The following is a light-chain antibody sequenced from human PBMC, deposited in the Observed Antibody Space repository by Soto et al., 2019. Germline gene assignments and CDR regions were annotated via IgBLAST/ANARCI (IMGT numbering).Light chain of an antibody. CDR2: DVT. CDR1: SSDVGAFNY. J-gene: IGLJ1*01. CDR3: SSYTTRNTEV. V-gene: IGLV2-14*03. Sequence: QSALTQPDSVSGSPGQSISISCIGTSSDVGAFNYVSWYQHHPGKAPQLIIYDVTSRPSGVSNRFSASKSGNTASLTISGLQAEDEADYYCSSYTTRNTEVFGTGTKLTVL.